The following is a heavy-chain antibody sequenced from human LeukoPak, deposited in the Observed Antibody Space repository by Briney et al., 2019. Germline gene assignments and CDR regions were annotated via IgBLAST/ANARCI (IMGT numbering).Heavy chain of an antibody. CDR3: AKVSLIVVVPAAMTH. Sequence: GGSLRLSCAASGFTFSSCAMSWVRQAPGKGLEWVSAISGSGGSTYYADSVKGRFTISRDNSKNTLYLQMNSLRAKDTAVYYCAKVSLIVVVPAAMTHWGQGTLVTVSS. CDR1: GFTFSSCA. J-gene: IGHJ4*02. D-gene: IGHD2-2*01. V-gene: IGHV3-23*01. CDR2: ISGSGGST.